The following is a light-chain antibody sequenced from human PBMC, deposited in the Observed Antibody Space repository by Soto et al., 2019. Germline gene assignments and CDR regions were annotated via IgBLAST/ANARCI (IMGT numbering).Light chain of an antibody. CDR1: SSDIGAYNF. J-gene: IGLJ2*01. CDR2: GVS. V-gene: IGLV2-14*01. CDR3: SSYTKDNTMV. Sequence: QSVLTQPASVSGSPGQSITISCIGTSSDIGAYNFVSWYQHHPGKAPKLMISGVSNRPSGVSNRFSGSKSGNTASLTISGLQAEDEADYYCSSYTKDNTMVFGGGTKLTVL.